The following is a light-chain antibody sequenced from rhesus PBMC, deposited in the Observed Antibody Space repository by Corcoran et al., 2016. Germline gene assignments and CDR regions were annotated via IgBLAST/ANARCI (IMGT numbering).Light chain of an antibody. CDR1: QGISSW. V-gene: IGKV1-22*01. Sequence: DIQMTQSPSSLSASVGDKVTITCHASQGISSWLARYQQKPGKAPKLLIYAASSLQRGVPSRVSGSGSGTDYRLTISSLQSEDFATYYCLQYSSSPFTFGPGTKLDIK. J-gene: IGKJ3*01. CDR2: AAS. CDR3: LQYSSSPFT.